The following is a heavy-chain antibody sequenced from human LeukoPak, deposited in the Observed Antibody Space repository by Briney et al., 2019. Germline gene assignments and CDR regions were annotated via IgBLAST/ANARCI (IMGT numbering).Heavy chain of an antibody. CDR2: IFYSGST. CDR3: AREGDYYDTSGTFEY. J-gene: IGHJ4*02. D-gene: IGHD3-22*01. V-gene: IGHV4-39*07. CDR1: GGSISSSNYY. Sequence: SETLSLTCTVSGGSISSSNYYWGWIRQPPGKGLEWIGSIFYSGSTYYNPSLKSRVTISLDTSKNQFSLKLSSVTAADTAVYYCAREGDYYDTSGTFEYWGQGTLVTVSS.